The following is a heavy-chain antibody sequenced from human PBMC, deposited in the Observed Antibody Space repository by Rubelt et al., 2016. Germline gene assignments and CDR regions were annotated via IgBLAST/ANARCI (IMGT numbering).Heavy chain of an antibody. CDR3: ARDDSGYDSYYFDY. V-gene: IGHV3-9*01. Sequence: EVQLVESGGGLVQPGRSLRLSCAASGFTFDDYAIHWVRQAPGKGLAWVSGISWNSGSIAYADAVKGRLTIARENAKNFLYLQMNSLRAEDTAVYYCARDDSGYDSYYFDYWGQGTLVTVSS. J-gene: IGHJ4*02. CDR1: GFTFDDYA. D-gene: IGHD5-12*01. CDR2: ISWNSGSI.